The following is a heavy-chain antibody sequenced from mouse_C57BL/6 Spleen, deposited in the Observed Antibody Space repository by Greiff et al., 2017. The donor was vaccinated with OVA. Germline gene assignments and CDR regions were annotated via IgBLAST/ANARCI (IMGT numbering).Heavy chain of an antibody. D-gene: IGHD2-5*01. V-gene: IGHV1-62-2*01. CDR1: GYTFTEYT. J-gene: IGHJ4*01. CDR3: ARHEGYSNLYYAMEY. CDR2: FYPGSGSI. Sequence: VQLQESGAELVKPGASVKLSCKASGYTFTEYTIHWVKQRSGQGLEWIGWFYPGSGSIKYNEKFKDKATLTADKSSSIVYMELSRFTSEDSAVYFCARHEGYSNLYYAMEYWGQGTSVTVSS.